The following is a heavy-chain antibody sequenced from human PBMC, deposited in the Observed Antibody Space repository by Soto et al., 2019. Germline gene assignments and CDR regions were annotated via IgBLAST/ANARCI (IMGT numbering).Heavy chain of an antibody. V-gene: IGHV3-23*01. CDR1: GFTSSDYY. CDR3: ARVVRYFDTPYGMDV. Sequence: GGSLRLSCAASGFTSSDYYMSWIRQAPGKGLEWVSGIGGSGSNTYYADSVKGRFTTSRDNSKNTLFLQMNSLRAEDTAEYYCARVVRYFDTPYGMDVWGQGTTVTVSS. CDR2: IGGSGSNT. J-gene: IGHJ6*02. D-gene: IGHD3-9*01.